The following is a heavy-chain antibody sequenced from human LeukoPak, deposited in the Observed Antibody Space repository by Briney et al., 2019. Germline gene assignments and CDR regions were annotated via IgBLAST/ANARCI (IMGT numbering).Heavy chain of an antibody. CDR2: IIPIFGTA. D-gene: IGHD2-2*01. Sequence: ASVKVSCKASGYSFTSNYIHWVRQAPGQGLEWMGGIIPIFGTANYAQKFQGRVTITADESTSTAYMELSSLRSEDTAVYYCAIPILGYCSSTSCTGPYYYYYGMDVWGQGTTVTVSS. J-gene: IGHJ6*02. CDR1: GYSFTSNY. CDR3: AIPILGYCSSTSCTGPYYYYYGMDV. V-gene: IGHV1-69*13.